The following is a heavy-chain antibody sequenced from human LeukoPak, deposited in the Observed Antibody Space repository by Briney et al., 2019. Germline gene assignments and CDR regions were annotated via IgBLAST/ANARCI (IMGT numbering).Heavy chain of an antibody. Sequence: ASVKVSCKASGYTLTSYYIHWVRQAPGQGLEWMRLINPSGGSTSYAQKFQGRVTMTRDTSTSTVYMELSSLRSEDTAVYYCARDLYGGTSATFDYWGQGTLVTVSS. J-gene: IGHJ4*02. V-gene: IGHV1-46*01. CDR3: ARDLYGGTSATFDY. D-gene: IGHD4-23*01. CDR2: INPSGGST. CDR1: GYTLTSYY.